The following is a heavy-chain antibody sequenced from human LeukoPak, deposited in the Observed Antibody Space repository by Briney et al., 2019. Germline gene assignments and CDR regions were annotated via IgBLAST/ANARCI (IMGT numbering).Heavy chain of an antibody. CDR3: ARDRSVWSSSRGDF. J-gene: IGHJ4*02. V-gene: IGHV3-21*01. CDR1: GFTFSSYA. CDR2: ISSSSSYI. D-gene: IGHD6-13*01. Sequence: GGSLRLSCAASGFTFSSYAMSWVRQAPGKGLEWVSAISSSSSYIYYADSVKGRFTISRDNAKNSLYLQMNSLRAEDTAVYYCARDRSVWSSSRGDFWGQGTLVTVSS.